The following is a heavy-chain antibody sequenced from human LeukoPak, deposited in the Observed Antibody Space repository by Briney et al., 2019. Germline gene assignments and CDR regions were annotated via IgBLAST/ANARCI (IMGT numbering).Heavy chain of an antibody. D-gene: IGHD1-26*01. CDR3: AISRTYYGGWFDP. J-gene: IGHJ5*02. Sequence: SPSETLRLSCTVSGVSISSFAWSWIRQPPGKGLEWIGYTHYSGSTNYNPSLKSRVSISVDTSANQFSLKMSSVTAADTAVYYCAISRTYYGGWFDPWAERPQLTVSS. V-gene: IGHV4-59*13. CDR2: THYSGST. CDR1: GVSISSFA.